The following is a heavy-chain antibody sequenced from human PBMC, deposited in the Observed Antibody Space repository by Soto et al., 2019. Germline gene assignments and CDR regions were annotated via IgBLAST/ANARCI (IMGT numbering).Heavy chain of an antibody. CDR2: IDHDGPT. Sequence: EVQLVESGGGLVQPGGSLRLSCAGSGLTFSNYWMHWVRQAPGKGLEWVSRIDHDGPTDYADSVRGRFTISRDNAENTLYLQMNSLRPEDTAVYYCVRDSHGDYWGQGTLVTVCS. CDR1: GLTFSNYW. J-gene: IGHJ4*02. CDR3: VRDSHGDY. V-gene: IGHV3-74*01.